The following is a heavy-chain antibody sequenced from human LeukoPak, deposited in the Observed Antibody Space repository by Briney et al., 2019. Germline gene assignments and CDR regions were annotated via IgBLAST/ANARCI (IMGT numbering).Heavy chain of an antibody. CDR2: ISSSSSTI. D-gene: IGHD6-13*01. CDR1: GFTFSDYY. J-gene: IGHJ5*02. Sequence: GGSLRLSCAASGFTFSDYYMSWIRQAPGKGLEWVSYISSSSSTIYYADSVKGRFTISRDNAKNSLYLQMNSLRVEDTAVYYCARDSAATGTWWFDPWGQGTLVTVSS. CDR3: ARDSAATGTWWFDP. V-gene: IGHV3-11*04.